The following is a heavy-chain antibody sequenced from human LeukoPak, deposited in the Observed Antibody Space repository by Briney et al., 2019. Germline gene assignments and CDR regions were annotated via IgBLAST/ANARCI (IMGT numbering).Heavy chain of an antibody. Sequence: GGSLRLSCTASGFTFSDYYMSWIRQAPGKGLEWVSYVSQSGSTIYYADSVKGRFTISRDNGKNSLYLQMNSLRAEDTAVYYCAKDTLNYYDSSGYVFDYWGQGTLVTVSS. CDR3: AKDTLNYYDSSGYVFDY. D-gene: IGHD3-22*01. J-gene: IGHJ4*02. V-gene: IGHV3-11*01. CDR1: GFTFSDYY. CDR2: VSQSGSTI.